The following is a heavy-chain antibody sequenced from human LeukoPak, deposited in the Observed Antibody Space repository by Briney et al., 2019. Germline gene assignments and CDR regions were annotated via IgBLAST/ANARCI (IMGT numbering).Heavy chain of an antibody. CDR2: INPNSGDT. Sequence: ASVKVSCKASGYRFTAYSMHWVRQAPGLGLEWMGWINPNSGDTKNAQNFQGRVTMSRDTSISTVYMELSSLRSDDTAVFYCARASGGGQTSFDIWGQGTVVTVSS. V-gene: IGHV1-2*02. CDR1: GYRFTAYS. D-gene: IGHD3-16*01. J-gene: IGHJ3*02. CDR3: ARASGGGQTSFDI.